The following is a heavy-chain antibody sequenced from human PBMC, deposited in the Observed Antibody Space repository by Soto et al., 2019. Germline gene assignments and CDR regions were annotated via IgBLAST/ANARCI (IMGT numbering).Heavy chain of an antibody. J-gene: IGHJ6*02. CDR1: GYILTGYS. CDR2: IDPNSGAT. D-gene: IGHD5-18*01. V-gene: IGHV1-2*02. Sequence: QVYLVQSGAEVRRPGASVKVSCTAFGYILTGYSLHWVRQAPGQGLEWMGWIDPNSGATNSAERFHGRVSMTRDTSISAAYLELSILRSDDTAVYYCARGYGSSPNMELRFGMDVWGQGTTISVSS. CDR3: ARGYGSSPNMELRFGMDV.